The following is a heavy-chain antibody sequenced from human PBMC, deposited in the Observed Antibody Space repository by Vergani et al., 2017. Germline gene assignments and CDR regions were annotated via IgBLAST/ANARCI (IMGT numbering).Heavy chain of an antibody. J-gene: IGHJ6*02. CDR3: ARASTTPWIQRVGVMDV. D-gene: IGHD5-18*01. V-gene: IGHV4-59*01. CDR1: GGSISSYY. Sequence: QVQLQESGPGLVKPSETLSLTCTVSGGSISSYYWSWIRQPPGKGLEWIGYIYYSGSTNYNPSLKSRVTISVDTSKNQFSLKLSSVTAADTAVYYCARASTTPWIQRVGVMDVWGQGTTVTVSS. CDR2: IYYSGST.